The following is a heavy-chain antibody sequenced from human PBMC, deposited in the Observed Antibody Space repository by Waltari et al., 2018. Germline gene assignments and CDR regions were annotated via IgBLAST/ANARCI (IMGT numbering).Heavy chain of an antibody. CDR3: AKDDFSQWELHTN. CDR2: ISGSGGST. V-gene: IGHV3-23*01. Sequence: EVQLLESGGGLVQPGGSLRLSCAASGFTFSSYTMSWVRRAPGKGLGLVSGISGSGGSTYYADSVKGRFTLSRDNSKNTLYLQMNSLRADDTAVYYCAKDDFSQWELHTNWGQGTLVTVSS. J-gene: IGHJ4*02. D-gene: IGHD1-26*01. CDR1: GFTFSSYT.